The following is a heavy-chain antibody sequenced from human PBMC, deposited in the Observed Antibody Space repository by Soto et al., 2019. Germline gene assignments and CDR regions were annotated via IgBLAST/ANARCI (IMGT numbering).Heavy chain of an antibody. J-gene: IGHJ4*02. CDR1: GGTFSSYG. D-gene: IGHD2-2*01. CDR3: ARNRCSSTSCYLDY. CDR2: IIPIFGTA. V-gene: IGHV1-69*01. Sequence: QVQLVQSGAEVKKPGSSVKVSWKTSGGTFSSYGISWVRQAPGQGLEWMGGIIPIFGTANYAQKFQGRVTITADDSTSTAYMELSSLRSEDTAVYYCARNRCSSTSCYLDYWGQGTLVTVSS.